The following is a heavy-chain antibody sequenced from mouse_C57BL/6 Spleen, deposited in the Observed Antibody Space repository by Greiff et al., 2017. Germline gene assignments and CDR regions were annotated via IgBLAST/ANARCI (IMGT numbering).Heavy chain of an antibody. CDR1: GYTFTSYW. CDR2: IDPSGSET. D-gene: IGHD1-1*01. Sequence: VQLQQPGAELVRPGSSVKLSCKASGYTFTSYWMHWVKQRPIQGLEWIGNIDPSGSETHYNQKFKDKATLTVDTSSSTAYMQLSSLTSEDSAVYYCAREAIYYGDSYGYFDVWGTGTTVTVSS. J-gene: IGHJ1*03. CDR3: AREAIYYGDSYGYFDV. V-gene: IGHV1-52*01.